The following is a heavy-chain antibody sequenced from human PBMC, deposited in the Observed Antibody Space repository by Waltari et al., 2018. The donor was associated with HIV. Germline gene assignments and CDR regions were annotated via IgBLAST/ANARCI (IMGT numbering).Heavy chain of an antibody. V-gene: IGHV3-74*01. Sequence: ELQLVESGGGLVQSGGSLRLYCGASGFTFRSYMLHWVRQVPGKGLIWVSRINSDGSSTSYADSVKGRFTISRDNAKNTLYLQMNSLRAEDTAVYYCATSRTFDYWGQGTLVTVSS. CDR1: GFTFRSYM. CDR2: INSDGSST. CDR3: ATSRTFDY. J-gene: IGHJ4*02.